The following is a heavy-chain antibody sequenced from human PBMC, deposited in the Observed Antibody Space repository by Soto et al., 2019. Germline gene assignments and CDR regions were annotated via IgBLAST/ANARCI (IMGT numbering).Heavy chain of an antibody. D-gene: IGHD3-3*01. CDR3: ARSWSGSTSGRVDV. CDR1: GFNFDDHV. Sequence: EVQLVESGGGLVNPGRSLRLSCVASGFNFDDHVMNWVRQVPGKGLEWVGHINWNGYSIGYGGSVRGRFTISRDNAQNTLYLQMHSLRPEDTAVYYCARSWSGSTSGRVDVWGQGTTVTVSS. CDR2: INWNGYSI. V-gene: IGHV3-9*01. J-gene: IGHJ6*02.